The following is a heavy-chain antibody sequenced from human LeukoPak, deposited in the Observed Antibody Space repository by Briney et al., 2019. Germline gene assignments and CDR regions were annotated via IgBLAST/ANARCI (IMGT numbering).Heavy chain of an antibody. D-gene: IGHD3-22*01. CDR3: AKPLMKHYYDSSGYSIAKDY. V-gene: IGHV3-21*04. Sequence: GGSLRLSCAASGFTFNTYSMNWVRQAPGKGLEWVSCISSSSSYMYYADSVRGRFTISRDNSKNTLYLQMNSLRAEDTAVYYCAKPLMKHYYDSSGYSIAKDYWGQGTLVTVSS. CDR2: ISSSSSYM. CDR1: GFTFNTYS. J-gene: IGHJ4*02.